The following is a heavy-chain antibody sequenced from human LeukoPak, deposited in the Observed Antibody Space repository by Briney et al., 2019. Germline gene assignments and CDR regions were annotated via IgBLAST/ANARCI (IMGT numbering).Heavy chain of an antibody. D-gene: IGHD1-26*01. J-gene: IGHJ6*02. CDR2: IYGGGST. CDR1: GFIVSSNY. CDR3: ARTLLSGSPSGMDV. V-gene: IGHV3-53*01. Sequence: GGSLRLSCAASGFIVSSNYMTWVRQAPGKGLEWVSVIYGGGSTFYADSVKDRFTISRDNFKNTLYLQMNSLRDEDTAVYYCARTLLSGSPSGMDVWGQGTTVTASS.